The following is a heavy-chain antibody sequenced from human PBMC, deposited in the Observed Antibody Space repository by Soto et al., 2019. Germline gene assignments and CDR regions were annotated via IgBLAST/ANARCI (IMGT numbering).Heavy chain of an antibody. D-gene: IGHD6-19*01. CDR3: ARARIAVAGGGFYYYYYGMDV. CDR1: GGSFSGYY. Sequence: SETLSLTCAVYGGSFSGYYWSWIRQPPGKGLEWIGEINHSGSTNYNPSLKSRVTISVDTSKNQFSLKLSSVTAADTAVYYCARARIAVAGGGFYYYYYGMDVWGQGTTVTVSS. V-gene: IGHV4-34*01. J-gene: IGHJ6*02. CDR2: INHSGST.